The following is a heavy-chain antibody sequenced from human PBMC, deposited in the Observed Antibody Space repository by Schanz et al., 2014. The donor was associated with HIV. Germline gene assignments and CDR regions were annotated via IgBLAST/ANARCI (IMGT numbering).Heavy chain of an antibody. V-gene: IGHV3-7*01. CDR2: MNQDGSRK. D-gene: IGHD3-3*01. Sequence: EVQLLESGGGLVQPGGSLRLSCAASGFTFSSYAMTWVRQAPGKGLEMVANMNQDGSRKYYVDSVKGRFTISRDNAANSLFVQMNSLRAEDTAVYFCTRGRFLERGGMDVWGQGTAVTVS. CDR3: TRGRFLERGGMDV. J-gene: IGHJ6*02. CDR1: GFTFSSYA.